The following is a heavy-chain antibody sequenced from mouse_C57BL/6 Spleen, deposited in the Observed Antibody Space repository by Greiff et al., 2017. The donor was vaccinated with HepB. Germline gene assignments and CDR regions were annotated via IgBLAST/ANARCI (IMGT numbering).Heavy chain of an antibody. CDR1: GYTFTSYW. CDR3: AREEYSNHYFDY. Sequence: QVQLKQPGAELVKPGASVKLSCKASGYTFTSYWMHWVKQRPGRGLEWIGRIDPNSGGTKYNEKFKSKATLTVDKPSSTAYMQLSSLTSEDSAVYYCAREEYSNHYFDYWGQGTTLTVSS. J-gene: IGHJ2*01. V-gene: IGHV1-72*01. D-gene: IGHD2-5*01. CDR2: IDPNSGGT.